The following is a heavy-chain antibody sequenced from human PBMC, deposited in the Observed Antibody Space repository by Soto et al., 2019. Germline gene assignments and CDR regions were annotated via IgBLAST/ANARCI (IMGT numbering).Heavy chain of an antibody. V-gene: IGHV4-4*02. CDR2: IYHSGST. J-gene: IGHJ4*02. CDR3: ARVPYDFWSGYDY. Sequence: SETLSLTCAVSGGSISSSNWWCWVRQPPGKGLEWIGEIYHSGSTNYNPSLKSRVTISVDKPKNLFSRRRSSVTAADTAVYYCARVPYDFWSGYDYWGQGTLVTVSS. D-gene: IGHD3-3*01. CDR1: GGSISSSNW.